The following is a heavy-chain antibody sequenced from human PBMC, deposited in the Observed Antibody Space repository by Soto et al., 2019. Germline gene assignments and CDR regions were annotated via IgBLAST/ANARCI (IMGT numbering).Heavy chain of an antibody. D-gene: IGHD4-17*01. V-gene: IGHV1-18*04. CDR1: GYTFSGYG. CDR3: ARCLPDYGDYGLPLAF. J-gene: IGHJ4*01. CDR2: ISAHNGHT. Sequence: QVQLVQSGAELKRPGASVTVSCEASGYTFSGYGISWVRQAPGQGLEWMGWISAHNGHTIYAQKFQGRVTMTTDTSTSTAYMEMRSLRSDDTAVYYCARCLPDYGDYGLPLAFWGHGTLVTVSS.